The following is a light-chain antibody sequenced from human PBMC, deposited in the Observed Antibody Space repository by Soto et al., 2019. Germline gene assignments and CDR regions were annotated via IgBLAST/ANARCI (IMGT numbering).Light chain of an antibody. Sequence: DIQMTQSPSSLSASVGDRVTVACRASHSISTSLNWYQQKPGKAPKLLIYAASSLQSGVPSRFSGSESGTDFTRTISSLQPEDFATYYCQQSYSIPFTFGPGTKVDIK. CDR3: QQSYSIPFT. V-gene: IGKV1-39*01. CDR2: AAS. CDR1: HSISTS. J-gene: IGKJ3*01.